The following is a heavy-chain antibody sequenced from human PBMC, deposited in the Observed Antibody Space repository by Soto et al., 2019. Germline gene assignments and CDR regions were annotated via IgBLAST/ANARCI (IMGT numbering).Heavy chain of an antibody. J-gene: IGHJ4*02. CDR3: ARDGYGPLGFSDY. CDR2: ISYDGSNK. D-gene: IGHD3-16*01. CDR1: GFTFSSYA. V-gene: IGHV3-30-3*01. Sequence: QVQLVESGGGVVQPGRSLRLSCAASGFTFSSYAMHWVRQSPGKGLEWVAVISYDGSNKYYADSVKGRFTISRDNSKNTVYLQMNSLRAEDTAVYYCARDGYGPLGFSDYWGQGTLVTVSS.